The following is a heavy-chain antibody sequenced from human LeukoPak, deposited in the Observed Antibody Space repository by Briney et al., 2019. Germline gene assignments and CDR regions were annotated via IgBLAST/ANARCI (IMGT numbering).Heavy chain of an antibody. CDR2: IKQDGSKK. CDR1: GFTFSSYW. V-gene: IGHV3-7*04. J-gene: IGHJ3*02. Sequence: GGSLRLSCAASGFTFSSYWMSWVRQAPGKGLEWVANIKQDGSKKYYVDSVKGRFTISRGNAKNSLYLQMNSLRAEDTAVYYCARDSSGYYYPDAFDIWGQGTMVTVSS. CDR3: ARDSSGYYYPDAFDI. D-gene: IGHD3-22*01.